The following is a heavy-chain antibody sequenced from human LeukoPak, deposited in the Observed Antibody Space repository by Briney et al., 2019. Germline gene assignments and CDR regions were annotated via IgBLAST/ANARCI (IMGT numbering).Heavy chain of an antibody. Sequence: SGTLSLTCAVSGGSISSSNWWSWVRQPPGKGLEWVGEIYHSGSTNYNPSLKSRVTISVDKFKNQFSLKLSSVTAADTAVYYCARGADYGDSPGYFDYWGQGTLVTVSS. CDR2: IYHSGST. CDR3: ARGADYGDSPGYFDY. J-gene: IGHJ4*02. V-gene: IGHV4-4*02. D-gene: IGHD4-17*01. CDR1: GGSISSSNW.